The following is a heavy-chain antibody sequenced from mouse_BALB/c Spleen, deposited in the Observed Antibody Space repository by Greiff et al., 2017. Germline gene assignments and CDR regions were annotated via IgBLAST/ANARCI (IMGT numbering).Heavy chain of an antibody. CDR2: ISYSGST. V-gene: IGHV3-2*02. Sequence: EVKLQESGPGLVKPSQSLSLTCTVTGYSITSDYAWNWIRQFPGNQLEWMGYISYSGSTCYNPSLKSRISITRDTTKNQFFLQLNSVTTEDTATYYCARLITTVVEYFDVWGAGTTVTVSS. D-gene: IGHD1-1*01. CDR1: GYSITSDYA. CDR3: ARLITTVVEYFDV. J-gene: IGHJ1*01.